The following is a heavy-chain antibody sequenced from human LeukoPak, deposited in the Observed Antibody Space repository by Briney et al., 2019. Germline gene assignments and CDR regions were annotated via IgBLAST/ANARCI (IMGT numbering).Heavy chain of an antibody. V-gene: IGHV4-59*01. CDR2: IYYSGST. CDR1: GGSISSYY. D-gene: IGHD3-22*01. Sequence: SETLSLTCTVSGGSISSYYWSWIRQPPGKGLEWIGYIYYSGSTNYNPSLKSRITISVDTSKNQFSLKLSSVTAADTAVYYCARGSYDSSGYWRGEGAFDIWGQGTVVTVSS. J-gene: IGHJ3*02. CDR3: ARGSYDSSGYWRGEGAFDI.